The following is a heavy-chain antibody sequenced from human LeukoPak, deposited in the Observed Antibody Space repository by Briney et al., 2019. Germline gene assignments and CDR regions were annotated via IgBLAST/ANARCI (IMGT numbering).Heavy chain of an antibody. CDR2: ISSSSSYI. D-gene: IGHD5-12*01. Sequence: PGGSLRLSCAASGFTFSSYSMNWVRQAPGKGLEWVSSISSSSSYIYCTDSVKGRFTISRDNAKNSLYLQMNSLRAEDTAVYYCARGSRGYDYSSYFDYWGQGTLVTVSS. CDR3: ARGSRGYDYSSYFDY. CDR1: GFTFSSYS. J-gene: IGHJ4*02. V-gene: IGHV3-21*01.